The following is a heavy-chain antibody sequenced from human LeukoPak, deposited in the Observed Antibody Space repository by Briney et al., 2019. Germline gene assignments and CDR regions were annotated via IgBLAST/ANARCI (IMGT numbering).Heavy chain of an antibody. J-gene: IGHJ4*02. Sequence: PGGSLRLSCAASGFTFSNYWMHWVRQAPGKGLVWVSRINSDESTTTYADSAKGRCTISRDNAKNKLYLQMTSLRAEDTAVYYCARDPGTAMGRALDYWGQGTLVTVSS. CDR2: INSDESTT. D-gene: IGHD5-18*01. CDR3: ARDPGTAMGRALDY. CDR1: GFTFSNYW. V-gene: IGHV3-74*01.